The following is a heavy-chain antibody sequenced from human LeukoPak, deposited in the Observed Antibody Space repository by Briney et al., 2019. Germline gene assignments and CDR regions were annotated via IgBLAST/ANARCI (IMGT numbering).Heavy chain of an antibody. CDR2: IYTSGST. Sequence: SETLSLTCTVSGGSISSYYWSWIRQPAGKGLEWIGRIYTSGSTNYNPSLKSRVTMSVDTSKNQFSLKLSSVTAADTAVYYCARDSPLSNNWNPSITNYYYYMDVWGKGTTVTVSS. D-gene: IGHD1-20*01. J-gene: IGHJ6*03. V-gene: IGHV4-4*07. CDR1: GGSISSYY. CDR3: ARDSPLSNNWNPSITNYYYYMDV.